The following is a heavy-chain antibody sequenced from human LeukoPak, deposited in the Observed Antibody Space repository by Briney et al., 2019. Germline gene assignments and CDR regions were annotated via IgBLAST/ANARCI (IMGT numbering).Heavy chain of an antibody. CDR2: IIPIFGTA. J-gene: IGHJ5*02. CDR3: ARGDIVVVPAAISLFDP. D-gene: IGHD2-2*01. Sequence: VASVKVSCKASGGTFSSYAISWVRQAPGQGLEWMGGIIPIFGTANYAQKFQGRVTITADESTSTAYMELSSLRSEDTAVYYCARGDIVVVPAAISLFDPWGQRTLVTVSS. CDR1: GGTFSSYA. V-gene: IGHV1-69*01.